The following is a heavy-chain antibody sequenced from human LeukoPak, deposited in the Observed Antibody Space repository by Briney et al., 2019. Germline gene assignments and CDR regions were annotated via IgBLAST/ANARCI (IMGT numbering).Heavy chain of an antibody. CDR1: GYTFTGYY. V-gene: IGHV1-2*02. D-gene: IGHD4-17*01. J-gene: IGHJ5*02. Sequence: GASVKVSCKASGYTFTGYYMHWVRPAPGQGVEWMGWINPNSGGTNYAQKFQGRVTMTRDTSISTAYMELSRLRSDDTAVYYCARGASGVYTVTTSWFDPWGQGTLVTVSS. CDR2: INPNSGGT. CDR3: ARGASGVYTVTTSWFDP.